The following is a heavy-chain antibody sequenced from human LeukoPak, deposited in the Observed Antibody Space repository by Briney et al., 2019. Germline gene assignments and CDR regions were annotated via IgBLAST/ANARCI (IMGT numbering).Heavy chain of an antibody. Sequence: TGGSLRLSCAASGFTFSSYAMSWVRQAPGKGLERVSAISGSGGSTYYADSVKGRFTISRDNSKNTLYLQMNSLRAEDTAVYYCAKAGHGSYYYDSSGYYVEYYFDYWGQGTLVTVSS. CDR1: GFTFSSYA. D-gene: IGHD3-22*01. CDR3: AKAGHGSYYYDSSGYYVEYYFDY. CDR2: ISGSGGST. J-gene: IGHJ4*02. V-gene: IGHV3-23*01.